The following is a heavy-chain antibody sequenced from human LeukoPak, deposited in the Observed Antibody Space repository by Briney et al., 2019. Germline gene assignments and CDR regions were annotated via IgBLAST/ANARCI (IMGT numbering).Heavy chain of an antibody. CDR3: TTDIYSDWYRFDF. CDR1: GYTFTGYY. V-gene: IGHV1-2*02. D-gene: IGHD6-19*01. Sequence: ASVKVSCKASGYTFTGYYMHWVRQAPGQGLEWMGWINPNSGGTNYAQKFQGRVTMTEDTSTDTAYMELSSLRSEDTAVYYCTTDIYSDWYRFDFWGQGTLLTVSS. J-gene: IGHJ4*02. CDR2: INPNSGGT.